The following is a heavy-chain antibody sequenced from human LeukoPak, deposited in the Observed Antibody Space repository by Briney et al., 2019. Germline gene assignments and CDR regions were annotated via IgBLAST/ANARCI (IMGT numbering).Heavy chain of an antibody. J-gene: IGHJ4*02. CDR2: ISGSGGST. CDR3: AKSVHYYENSPLDY. D-gene: IGHD3-22*01. CDR1: GFTFSSYA. V-gene: IGHV3-23*01. Sequence: PGGSLRLSCAASGFTFSSYAMSWVRQAPGKGLEWVSAISGSGGSTYYADSVKGRFTISRDNSKNTLYLQMNSLRAEDTAVYYCAKSVHYYENSPLDYWGQGTLVTVSS.